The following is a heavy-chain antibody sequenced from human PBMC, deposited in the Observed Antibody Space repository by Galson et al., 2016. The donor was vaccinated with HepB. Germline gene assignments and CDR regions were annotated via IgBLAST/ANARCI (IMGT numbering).Heavy chain of an antibody. CDR1: GFTVTHDH. D-gene: IGHD5-18*01. Sequence: SLRLSCATPGFTVTHDHMTWVRQAPGKGLEWVSLIYGSDNTYYADSVKGRFTISRDISKSTLFLQMNSLRAEDTAVYYCAIVGGSSYGLRSDPLDIWGQGTMVTVSS. CDR3: AIVGGSSYGLRSDPLDI. J-gene: IGHJ3*02. CDR2: IYGSDNT. V-gene: IGHV3-53*01.